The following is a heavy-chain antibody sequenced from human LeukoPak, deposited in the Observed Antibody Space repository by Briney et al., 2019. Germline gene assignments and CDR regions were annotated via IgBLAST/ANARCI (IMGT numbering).Heavy chain of an antibody. CDR2: IHPGDSDT. CDR3: ARQRNSGYDGNWFDP. V-gene: IGHV5-51*01. Sequence: GESLKISCKGSGYSFTSYWIGWVRQMPGKGLERMGIIHPGDSDTRYSPSFQGQVTISADKSISTAYLQWSSLKASDTAMYYCARQRNSGYDGNWFDPWGQGTLVTVSS. D-gene: IGHD5-12*01. J-gene: IGHJ5*02. CDR1: GYSFTSYW.